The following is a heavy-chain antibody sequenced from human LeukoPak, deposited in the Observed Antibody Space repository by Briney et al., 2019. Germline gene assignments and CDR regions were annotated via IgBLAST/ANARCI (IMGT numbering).Heavy chain of an antibody. V-gene: IGHV4-59*01. CDR2: IYYSGST. Sequence: SETLSLTCTVSGGSISSYYWSWIRQPPGKGLEWIGYIYYSGSTNYNPSLKSRVTISVDTSKNQFSLKLSSVTAADTAVYYCARQDGYNSPQDYGMDVWGQGTTVTVSS. D-gene: IGHD5-24*01. CDR1: GGSISSYY. CDR3: ARQDGYNSPQDYGMDV. J-gene: IGHJ6*02.